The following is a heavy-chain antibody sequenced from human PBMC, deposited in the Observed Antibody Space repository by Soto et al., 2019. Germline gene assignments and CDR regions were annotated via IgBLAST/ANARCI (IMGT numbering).Heavy chain of an antibody. CDR2: IHYSGNT. CDR3: ARLISPVSGFVP. Sequence: QLQLQESGPGLVKPSETLSLTCAVSGGSISPTRYYWAWIRQPPGKGLEWIGGIHYSGNTYYSASLKSRVAISVDTSKNQFSLMLNSVTAADTAVYFCARLISPVSGFVPWGQGTLVTVSS. CDR1: GGSISPTRYY. V-gene: IGHV4-39*01. D-gene: IGHD6-25*01. J-gene: IGHJ5*02.